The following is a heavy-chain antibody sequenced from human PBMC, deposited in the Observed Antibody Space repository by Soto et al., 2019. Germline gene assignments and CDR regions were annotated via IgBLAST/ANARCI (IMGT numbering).Heavy chain of an antibody. CDR2: IYYRGST. J-gene: IGHJ5*02. Sequence: PSETLSLTCTVSGGSIGSQYWTWIRQPPGKGLEWIGYIYYRGSTYYNPSLKSRVTISVDTSKNQFSLKLSSVTAADTAVYYCARDKITTVTPGGRWFDPWGQGPLVTVSS. V-gene: IGHV4-59*11. D-gene: IGHD4-17*01. CDR1: GGSIGSQY. CDR3: ARDKITTVTPGGRWFDP.